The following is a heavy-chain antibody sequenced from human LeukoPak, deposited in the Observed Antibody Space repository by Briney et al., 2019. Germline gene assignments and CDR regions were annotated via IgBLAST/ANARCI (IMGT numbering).Heavy chain of an antibody. Sequence: PSETLSPTCTVSGGSISSGGYYWSWIRQHPGKGLEWIGYIYYSGSTYYNPSLKSRVTISVDTSKNQFSLKLSSVTAADTAVYYCARMYSSRLVLWGQGTLVTVSS. CDR2: IYYSGST. V-gene: IGHV4-31*03. J-gene: IGHJ4*02. CDR1: GGSISSGGYY. CDR3: ARMYSSRLVL. D-gene: IGHD6-13*01.